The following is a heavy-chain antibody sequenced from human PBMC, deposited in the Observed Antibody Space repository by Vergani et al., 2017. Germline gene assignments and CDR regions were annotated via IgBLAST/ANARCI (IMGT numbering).Heavy chain of an antibody. J-gene: IGHJ4*02. CDR1: GYSISSGSY. CDR3: ARHNLWGDSQTGIDF. CDR2: IFHSGTT. Sequence: QVQLQESGPGLVKPSETLSLTCAVSGYSISSGSYWAWIRPPPGKGLEWIGSIFHSGTTHYNPSIESLVTISVDTSRNQFSLRLSSVTAADTAVYYCARHNLWGDSQTGIDFWGLGTLVIVSS. D-gene: IGHD2-21*02. V-gene: IGHV4-38-2*01.